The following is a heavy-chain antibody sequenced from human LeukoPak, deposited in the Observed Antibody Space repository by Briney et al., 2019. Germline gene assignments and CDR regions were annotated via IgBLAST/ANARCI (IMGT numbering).Heavy chain of an antibody. J-gene: IGHJ4*02. D-gene: IGHD2-21*01. CDR2: ISTSNGNT. Sequence: ASVKVSCQASGYTFTSYAISWVRQAPGQGLEWMGWISTSNGNTNYAQKFQDRVAMTTDTSTSTAYMELRSLRSGDSAMYYCARDVLWGARNYWGQGTLVTVSS. V-gene: IGHV1-18*01. CDR1: GYTFTSYA. CDR3: ARDVLWGARNY.